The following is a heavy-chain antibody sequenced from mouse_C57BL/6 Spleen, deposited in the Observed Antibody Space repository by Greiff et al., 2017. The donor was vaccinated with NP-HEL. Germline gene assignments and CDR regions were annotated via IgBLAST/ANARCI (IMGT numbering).Heavy chain of an antibody. CDR2: IYPGNSDT. V-gene: IGHV1-5*01. J-gene: IGHJ2*01. Sequence: EVKLVESGTVLARPGASVKMSCKTSGYTFTSYWMHWVKQRPGQGLEWIGAIYPGNSDTSYNQKFKGKAKLTAVTSASTAYMELSSLTNEDSAVYYCTRPYDYDGPHFDYWGQGTTLTVSS. CDR1: GYTFTSYW. CDR3: TRPYDYDGPHFDY. D-gene: IGHD2-4*01.